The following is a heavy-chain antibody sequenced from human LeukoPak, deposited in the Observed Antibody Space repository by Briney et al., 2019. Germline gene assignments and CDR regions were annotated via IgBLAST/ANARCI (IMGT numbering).Heavy chain of an antibody. D-gene: IGHD5-12*01. CDR1: GYTFTGYY. V-gene: IGHV1-2*02. Sequence: ASVKVSCKASGYTFTGYYMHWVRQAPGQGLEWMGWINPNSGGTNYAQKFQGRVTMTRDTSISTAYMELSRLRSDDTAVYYCAREERVPSGYDYYCSMDVWGQGTPVTVSS. CDR2: INPNSGGT. J-gene: IGHJ6*02. CDR3: AREERVPSGYDYYCSMDV.